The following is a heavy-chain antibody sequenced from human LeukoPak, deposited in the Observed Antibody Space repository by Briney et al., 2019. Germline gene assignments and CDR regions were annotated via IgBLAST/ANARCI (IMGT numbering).Heavy chain of an antibody. V-gene: IGHV4-4*07. J-gene: IGHJ4*02. CDR1: GGSISSYY. D-gene: IGHD2-8*01. Sequence: PSETLSLTCTVSGGSISSYYWSWIRQPAGKGLEWIGRIYTSGSTNYNPSLKSRVTMSVDTSKNQFSLKLSSVTAADTAVYYCASYCTNGVCLMYYFDYWGQGTLVTVSS. CDR2: IYTSGST. CDR3: ASYCTNGVCLMYYFDY.